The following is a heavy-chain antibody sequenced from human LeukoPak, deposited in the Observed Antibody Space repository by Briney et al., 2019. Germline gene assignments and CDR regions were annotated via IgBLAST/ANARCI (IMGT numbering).Heavy chain of an antibody. CDR2: IYYSGST. CDR3: ARDCSSTSCYNGMDV. Sequence: PSETLSLTCTVSGGSLSSGGYYWSWLRQHPGTGLEWIGYIYYSGSTYYNPSLKSRVTISVDTSKNQFSLKLSSVTAADTAVYYCARDCSSTSCYNGMDVWGQGTTVTVSS. CDR1: GGSLSSGGYY. J-gene: IGHJ6*02. V-gene: IGHV4-31*03. D-gene: IGHD2-2*02.